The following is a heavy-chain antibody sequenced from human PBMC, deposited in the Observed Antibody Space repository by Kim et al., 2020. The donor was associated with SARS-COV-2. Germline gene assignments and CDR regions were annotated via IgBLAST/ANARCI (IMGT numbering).Heavy chain of an antibody. V-gene: IGHV3-15*01. CDR1: GFTFSNTW. CDR2: IKSKSNGGTT. D-gene: IGHD4-17*01. J-gene: IGHJ4*02. CDR3: TTYAYGGKGF. Sequence: GGSLRLSCAASGFTFSNTWMSWVRQGPGKGLEWVGLIKSKSNGGTTDYAAPVKGRFSISRDDSKSTLYLQMSSLKTEDTAVDYCTTYAYGGKGFWGQGSLVTVSS.